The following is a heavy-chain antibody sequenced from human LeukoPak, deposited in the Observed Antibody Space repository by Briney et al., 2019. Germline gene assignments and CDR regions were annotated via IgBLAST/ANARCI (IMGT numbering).Heavy chain of an antibody. CDR3: ARIRGDYDFWSGSPHNWFDP. CDR2: ISAYNGNT. Sequence: GASVKVSCKASGYTFTSYGISWVRQAPGQGPEWMGWISAYNGNTNYAQKLQGRVTMTTDTSTSTAYMELRSLRSDDTAVYYCARIRGDYDFWSGSPHNWFDPWGQGTLVTVSS. CDR1: GYTFTSYG. D-gene: IGHD3-3*01. J-gene: IGHJ5*02. V-gene: IGHV1-18*01.